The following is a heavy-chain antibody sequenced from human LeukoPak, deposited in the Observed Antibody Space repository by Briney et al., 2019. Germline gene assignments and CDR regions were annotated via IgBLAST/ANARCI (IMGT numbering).Heavy chain of an antibody. D-gene: IGHD3-10*01. V-gene: IGHV4-30-4*01. J-gene: IGHJ5*02. CDR3: ARDSGDLWFGERINNWFDP. Sequence: SETLSLTCTVSGGSSSSGDYYWSWIHQPPGKGLEWIGYIYYSGSTYYNPSLKSRVTISVDTSKNQFSLKLSSVTAADTAVYYCARDSGDLWFGERINNWFDPWGQGTLVTVSS. CDR1: GGSSSSGDYY. CDR2: IYYSGST.